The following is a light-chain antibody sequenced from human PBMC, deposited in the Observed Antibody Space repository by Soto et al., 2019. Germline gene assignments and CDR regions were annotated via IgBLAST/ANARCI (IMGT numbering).Light chain of an antibody. CDR3: LQDYDFQYT. V-gene: IGKV1-6*01. CDR2: AAS. J-gene: IGKJ2*01. Sequence: GDRVIITCRASQDIRVDVGWLQQRPGHAPNLLIYAASTLHTGVPSTFNGSGSGTDFPLTINDLQPDDVATYFCLQDYDFQYTFGQGNKLEI. CDR1: QDIRVD.